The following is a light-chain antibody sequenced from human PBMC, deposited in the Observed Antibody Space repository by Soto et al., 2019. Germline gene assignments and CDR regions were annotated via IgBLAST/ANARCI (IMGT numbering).Light chain of an antibody. J-gene: IGLJ1*01. Sequence: QSVLTQPRSVSGSPGQSVTISCTGTSSDVGGYNYVSWYQQHPGKAPKLMIYDVSKRPSGVPDRFSGSKSGNTASLTISGLQAEDEADYYCGTWDSSLSAGVFGTGTKVTVL. V-gene: IGLV2-11*01. CDR3: GTWDSSLSAGV. CDR1: SSDVGGYNY. CDR2: DVS.